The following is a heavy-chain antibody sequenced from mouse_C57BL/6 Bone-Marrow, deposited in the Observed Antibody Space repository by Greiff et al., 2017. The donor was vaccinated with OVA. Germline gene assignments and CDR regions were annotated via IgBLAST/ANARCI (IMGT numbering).Heavy chain of an antibody. J-gene: IGHJ3*01. Sequence: EVKVVESGGGLVKPGGSLKLSCAASGFTFSSYAMSWVRQTPEKRLEWVATISDGGSYTYYPDNVKGRFTISRDNAKNNLYLQMSHLKSEDTAMYYCARDGDYYGSSPFAYWGQGTLVTVSA. V-gene: IGHV5-4*01. CDR2: ISDGGSYT. CDR3: ARDGDYYGSSPFAY. D-gene: IGHD1-1*01. CDR1: GFTFSSYA.